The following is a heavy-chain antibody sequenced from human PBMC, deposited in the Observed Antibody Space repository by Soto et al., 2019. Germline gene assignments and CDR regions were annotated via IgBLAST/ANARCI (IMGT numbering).Heavy chain of an antibody. CDR3: ARVAFSYFGMDV. CDR1: GGAISSYY. V-gene: IGHV4-4*07. D-gene: IGHD3-3*02. CDR2: VFSSGST. Sequence: QVQLQESGPGLVKPSETLSLTCSVPGGAISSYYWSWVRQPAGKGLEWIGRVFSSGSTNYNASLKSRVTMSIDTSKNEASLTLRSVTAADTAVYYCARVAFSYFGMDVWGPGTTVTVSS. J-gene: IGHJ6*02.